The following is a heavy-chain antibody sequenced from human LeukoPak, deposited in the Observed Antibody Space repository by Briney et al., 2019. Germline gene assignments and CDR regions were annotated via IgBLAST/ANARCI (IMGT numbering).Heavy chain of an antibody. CDR3: ARWAAAGIVGFDP. Sequence: SETLSLTCTVSGGSISSYYWSWIRQPPGKGLEWIGYINYSGSTNYNPSLKSRVTISVDTSKNQFSLKLSSVTAADTAVYYCARWAAAGIVGFDPWGQGTLVTVSS. CDR2: INYSGST. D-gene: IGHD6-13*01. V-gene: IGHV4-59*01. J-gene: IGHJ5*02. CDR1: GGSISSYY.